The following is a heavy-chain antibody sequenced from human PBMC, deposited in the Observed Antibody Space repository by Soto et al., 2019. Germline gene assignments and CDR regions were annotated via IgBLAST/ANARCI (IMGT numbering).Heavy chain of an antibody. CDR1: GFTFDDYA. CDR3: AKDDALFRLLLGATDY. CDR2: ISWNSGSI. J-gene: IGHJ4*02. Sequence: PGGSLRLSCAASGFTFDDYAMHWVRQAPGKGLEWVSGISWNSGSIGYADSVKGRFTISRGNAKNSLYLQMNSLRAEDTALYYCAKDDALFRLLLGATDYWGQGTLVTVSS. D-gene: IGHD2-21*02. V-gene: IGHV3-9*01.